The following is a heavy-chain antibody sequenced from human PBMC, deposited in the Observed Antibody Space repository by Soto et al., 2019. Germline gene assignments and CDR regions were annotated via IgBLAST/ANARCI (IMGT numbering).Heavy chain of an antibody. J-gene: IGHJ6*02. CDR3: ARNRYSYGLMDV. CDR1: GFSLSNARMG. CDR2: IFSNDEK. D-gene: IGHD5-18*01. Sequence: GSVPTLVNPTETLTLTCTFSGFSLSNARMGVSWIRQPPGKALEWLAHIFSNDEKSYSTSLKSRLTISKDTSKSQVVLTMTNMDPVDTATYYCARNRYSYGLMDVWGQGTTVTVSS. V-gene: IGHV2-26*01.